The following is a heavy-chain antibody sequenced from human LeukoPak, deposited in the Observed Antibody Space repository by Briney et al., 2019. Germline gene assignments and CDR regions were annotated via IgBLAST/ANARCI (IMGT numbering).Heavy chain of an antibody. V-gene: IGHV3-21*01. CDR2: ISSSSSYI. J-gene: IGHJ3*02. D-gene: IGHD2-2*01. CDR1: GFTFSSYS. Sequence: PGGSLRLSCAASGFTFSSYSMNWVRQAPGKGLEWVSSISSSSSYIYYADSVKGRFTISRDNAKNSLYLQMNSLRAEDTAVYYCARDQCSSTSCLPAFDIWGQGTMVTVSS. CDR3: ARDQCSSTSCLPAFDI.